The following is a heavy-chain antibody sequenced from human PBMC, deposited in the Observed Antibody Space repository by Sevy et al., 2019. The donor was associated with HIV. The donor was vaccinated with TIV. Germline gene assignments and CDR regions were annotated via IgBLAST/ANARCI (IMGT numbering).Heavy chain of an antibody. CDR3: GRHDYGDFGGYFQH. J-gene: IGHJ1*01. CDR1: GGSISSSSFY. Sequence: SETLSLTCTVSGGSISSSSFYWGWIRQPPGKGLEWIGNIYYSGSTYYNPSLKSRVTISVDTSKNQFSLKLSSVTAAETAMYYWGRHDYGDFGGYFQHWGQGTLVTVSS. V-gene: IGHV4-39*01. D-gene: IGHD4-17*01. CDR2: IYYSGST.